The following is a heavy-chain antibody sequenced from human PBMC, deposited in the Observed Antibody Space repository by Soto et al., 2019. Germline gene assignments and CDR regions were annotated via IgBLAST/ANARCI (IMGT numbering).Heavy chain of an antibody. Sequence: EVQLVESGGGLVKPGGSLRLSCAASGFTFSNAWMSWVRQAPGKGLEWVGRIKSKTDGGTTDYAAPVKGRFTISRDDSKNTLYLQMNSLKTDDTAVYYCTTDPQNWNDVRVRFDPWGQGTLVTVSS. CDR2: IKSKTDGGTT. J-gene: IGHJ5*02. CDR1: GFTFSNAW. V-gene: IGHV3-15*01. CDR3: TTDPQNWNDVRVRFDP. D-gene: IGHD1-1*01.